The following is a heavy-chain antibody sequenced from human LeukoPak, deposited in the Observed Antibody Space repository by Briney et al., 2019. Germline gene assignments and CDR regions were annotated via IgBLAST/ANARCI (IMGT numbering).Heavy chain of an antibody. J-gene: IGHJ4*02. V-gene: IGHV4-59*08. D-gene: IGHD6-13*01. Sequence: SETLSLTCTVSGGSISSYYWSWIRQPPGKGLEWMGYIYYSGSTNYNPSLKSRGTISVDTSKNQSSLKLSSVTAADTAVYYCACSLGSSSWLFWGQGTLVTVSS. CDR1: GGSISSYY. CDR2: IYYSGST. CDR3: ACSLGSSSWLF.